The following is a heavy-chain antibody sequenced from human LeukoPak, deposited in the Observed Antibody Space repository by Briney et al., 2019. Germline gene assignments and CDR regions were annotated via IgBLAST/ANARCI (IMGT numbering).Heavy chain of an antibody. CDR3: ARRFSGWYYYYYMDV. Sequence: SETLSLTCAVYGGSFSGYYWSWIRQPPGKGLEWIGEINHSGSTNYNPSLKSRGTISVDTSKNRFSLKLSSVTAADTAVYYCARRFSGWYYYYYMDVWGKGTTVTISS. V-gene: IGHV4-34*01. CDR1: GGSFSGYY. J-gene: IGHJ6*03. D-gene: IGHD6-19*01. CDR2: INHSGST.